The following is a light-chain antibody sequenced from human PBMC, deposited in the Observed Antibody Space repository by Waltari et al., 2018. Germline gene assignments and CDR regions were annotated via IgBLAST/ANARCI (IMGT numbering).Light chain of an antibody. CDR2: DAS. V-gene: IGKV1-33*01. CDR1: QDISNY. Sequence: DIQMTQSPSSLSAYVGDRVTITCQASQDISNYLNWYQQKLGKAPKLLIYDASNLETGVPSRFSGSGSGTDFTFTISSLQPEDIATYYCQQYDNLPRTFGQGTKVEIK. CDR3: QQYDNLPRT. J-gene: IGKJ1*01.